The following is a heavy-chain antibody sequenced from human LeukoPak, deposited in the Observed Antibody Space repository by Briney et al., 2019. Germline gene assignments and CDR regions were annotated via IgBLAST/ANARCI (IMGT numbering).Heavy chain of an antibody. CDR2: IRSRSNSYAT. CDR1: GFTFSGAA. J-gene: IGHJ4*02. D-gene: IGHD1-14*01. CDR3: AKGAAGGNQVISPPPRPLDY. Sequence: GGSLRLSCAASGFTFSGAAMHWVRQASGKGLEWVGHIRSRSNSYATAYAASVKGRFTISRDDSKNTAYLQMNSLKTEDTAVYYCAKGAAGGNQVISPPPRPLDYWGQGTLVTVSS. V-gene: IGHV3-73*01.